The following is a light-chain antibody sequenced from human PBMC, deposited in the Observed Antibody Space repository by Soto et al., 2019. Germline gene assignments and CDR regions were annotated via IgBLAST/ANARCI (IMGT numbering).Light chain of an antibody. CDR3: KDLKSFPLT. CDR2: IAS. J-gene: IGKJ4*01. CDR1: QGISNY. Sequence: IQLTQSPSSLSASVGDRDTINCRASQGISNYLAWYQQKPGKAPKLLIYIASTLQGGVPSRFSGSGSGTDFSLTISSLQPEDVATYYCKDLKSFPLTCGGGNKGEIK. V-gene: IGKV1-9*01.